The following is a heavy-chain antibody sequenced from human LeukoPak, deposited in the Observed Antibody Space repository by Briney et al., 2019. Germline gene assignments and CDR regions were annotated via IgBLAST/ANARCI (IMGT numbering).Heavy chain of an antibody. V-gene: IGHV1-2*02. CDR1: GYTFTGYY. CDR3: ARSWGATTLLYYYYGMDV. CDR2: INPNSGGT. Sequence: GASVKVSCKASGYTFTGYYMHWVRQAPGQGLEWMGWINPNSGGTNYAQKFQGRVTMTRDTSISTAYMELSRLRSDDTAVYYCARSWGATTLLYYYYGMDVWGQGTTVTVSS. D-gene: IGHD3-16*01. J-gene: IGHJ6*02.